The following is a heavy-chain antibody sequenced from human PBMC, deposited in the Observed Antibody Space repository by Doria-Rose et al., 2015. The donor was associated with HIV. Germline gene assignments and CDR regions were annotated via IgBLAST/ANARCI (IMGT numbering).Heavy chain of an antibody. CDR3: ARIKSSRWYHKYYFDF. J-gene: IGHJ4*02. CDR1: GVSLSSPGMG. CDR2: IFSDDER. Sequence: QESGPVLVKPTETLTLTCTVSGVSLSSPGMGVSWIRQPPGKATEWLANIFSDDERTYKTSLKSRLTISRVHSTSQMVLTMTDMYPVDAATYYCARIKSSRWYHKYYFDFWGQETLVIVSA. V-gene: IGHV2-26*01. D-gene: IGHD6-13*01.